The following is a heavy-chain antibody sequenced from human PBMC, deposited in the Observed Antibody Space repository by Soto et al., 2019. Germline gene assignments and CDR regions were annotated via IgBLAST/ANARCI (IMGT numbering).Heavy chain of an antibody. D-gene: IGHD2-15*01. J-gene: IGHJ5*02. V-gene: IGHV3-30*18. CDR1: GFTFSSYG. CDR3: AKDLGVVVVAATAGP. CDR2: ISYDGSNK. Sequence: QVQLVESGGGVVQPGRSLRLSCAASGFTFSSYGMHWVRQAPGKGLEWVAVISYDGSNKYYADSVKGRFTISRDNSKNTRYLQMNSLRAEDTAVYYCAKDLGVVVVAATAGPWGQGTLVTVSS.